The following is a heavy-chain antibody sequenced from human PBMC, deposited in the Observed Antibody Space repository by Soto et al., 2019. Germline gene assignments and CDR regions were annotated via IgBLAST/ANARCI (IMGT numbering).Heavy chain of an antibody. CDR1: GYTFTSYG. CDR3: ARAGAVTTITRNWFDP. Sequence: ASVKVSCKASGYTFTSYGISWVRQAPGQGLEWMGWISAYNGNTNYAQKLQGRVTMTTDTSTSTAYMELRSLRSDDTAVYYCARAGAVTTITRNWFDPWGQGTLVTVSS. V-gene: IGHV1-18*04. D-gene: IGHD4-17*01. CDR2: ISAYNGNT. J-gene: IGHJ5*02.